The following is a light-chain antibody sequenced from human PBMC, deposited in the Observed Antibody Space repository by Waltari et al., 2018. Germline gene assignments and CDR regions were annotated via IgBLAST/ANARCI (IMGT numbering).Light chain of an antibody. CDR2: GAS. Sequence: EIVMTQSPATLSVSPGARATLSCRASQSVGANLAWYQRKPGQAPRLLLFGASTRATGIPARFSGSGSGTEFTLTISSLQSEDFATYYCQQYFAWPPVHTFGQGTTLEIK. CDR3: QQYFAWPPVHT. CDR1: QSVGAN. J-gene: IGKJ2*01. V-gene: IGKV3-15*01.